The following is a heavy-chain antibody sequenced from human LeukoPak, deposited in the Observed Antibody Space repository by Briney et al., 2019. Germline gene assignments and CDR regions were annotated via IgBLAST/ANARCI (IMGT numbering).Heavy chain of an antibody. J-gene: IGHJ4*02. Sequence: PARSLRLSCAASGFTFSSYGMNWIRQAPGKGLEWVAVISYDGSNKYYADSVKGRFTISRDNSKNTLYLQMNSLRAEDTAMYYCAKRMGPSIAATDLDYWGQGTLVIVSS. D-gene: IGHD6-13*01. V-gene: IGHV3-30*18. CDR2: ISYDGSNK. CDR3: AKRMGPSIAATDLDY. CDR1: GFTFSSYG.